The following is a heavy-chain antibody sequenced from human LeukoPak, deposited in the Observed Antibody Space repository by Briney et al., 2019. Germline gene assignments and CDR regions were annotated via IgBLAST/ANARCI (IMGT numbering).Heavy chain of an antibody. J-gene: IGHJ5*02. D-gene: IGHD3-3*01. CDR3: ARDYRYYDFWNGYYTGRGWFDP. CDR2: IYYSGST. CDR1: GGSISSYY. Sequence: SETLSLTCTVSGGSISSYYWSWIRQPPGKGLKGIGYIYYSGSTNYNPSLKSRVTISVDTSKNQFSLKLSSVTAADTAVYYCARDYRYYDFWNGYYTGRGWFDPWGQGTLVTVSS. V-gene: IGHV4-59*01.